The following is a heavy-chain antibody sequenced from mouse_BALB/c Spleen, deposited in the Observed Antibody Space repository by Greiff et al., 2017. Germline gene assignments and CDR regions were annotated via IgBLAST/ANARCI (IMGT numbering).Heavy chain of an antibody. CDR2: VDPANGNT. CDR1: GFNIKDNY. CDR3: ASTGYCAMDY. J-gene: IGHJ4*01. Sequence: VQLQQSGAELVKPGASVRLSCTASGFNIKDNYMHWVKQRPEQGLEWIGRVDPANGNTKYDPKFQGKATITADTSSNTAYLQLSSLTSEDTAVYYCASTGYCAMDYWGQGTSVTVSS. V-gene: IGHV14-3*02. D-gene: IGHD1-1*01.